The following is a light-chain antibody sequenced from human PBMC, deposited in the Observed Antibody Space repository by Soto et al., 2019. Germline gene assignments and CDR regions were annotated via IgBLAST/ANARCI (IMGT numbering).Light chain of an antibody. V-gene: IGKV1-5*03. CDR2: DVS. J-gene: IGKJ2*01. CDR1: QTVNGW. CDR3: QQYNSYSYT. Sequence: DIQMTQSPSTLSASIGDRVTITCRASQTVNGWLAWYQQRPGKAPKLLIYDVSALQSGVPSRFSGSGSGTEFTLTISSLQPDDFATYYCQQYNSYSYTFGQGTKVDIK.